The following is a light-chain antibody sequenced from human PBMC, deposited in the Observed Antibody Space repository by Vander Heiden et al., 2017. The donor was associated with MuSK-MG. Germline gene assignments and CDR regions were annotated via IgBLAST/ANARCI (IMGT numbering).Light chain of an antibody. J-gene: IGKJ1*01. Sequence: SQMSHSPSSLSASVGDRVTITCRASQSISSYLTWYQQKPGKAPKLLIYAASSRQSGIPSRFSGSGSGTEFTLTISSLQPEDFTAYYCQQNNSSPGTFGPGTKVEIK. CDR2: AAS. CDR3: QQNNSSPGT. CDR1: QSISSY. V-gene: IGKV1-39*01.